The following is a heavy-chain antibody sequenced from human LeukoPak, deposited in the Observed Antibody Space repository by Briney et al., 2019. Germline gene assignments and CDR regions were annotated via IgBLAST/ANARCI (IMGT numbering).Heavy chain of an antibody. CDR2: IYHSGST. CDR1: GYSISSGYY. J-gene: IGHJ4*02. D-gene: IGHD3-22*01. Sequence: SETLSLTCTVSGYSISSGYYWGWIRPPPGKGLEWIGSIYHSGSTYYNPSLKSRVTISVDTSKNQFSLKLSSVTAADTAVYYCARVLNTIYDSSGYSYPYFDYWGQGTLVTVSS. V-gene: IGHV4-38-2*02. CDR3: ARVLNTIYDSSGYSYPYFDY.